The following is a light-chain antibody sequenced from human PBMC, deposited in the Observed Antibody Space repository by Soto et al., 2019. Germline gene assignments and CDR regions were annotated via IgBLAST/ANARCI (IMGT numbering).Light chain of an antibody. CDR1: QAVISGY. CDR3: QQYGVPPFN. V-gene: IGKV3-20*01. J-gene: IGKJ2*01. Sequence: EIVLTQSPGALSLSPGEGATLSCRASQAVISGYLAWYQQKPGQAPRLLMYGVSSRPTGISDRFSGSGSGTEFTLTITRLEPEDFAPYHCQQYGVPPFNFCQGTKLQIK. CDR2: GVS.